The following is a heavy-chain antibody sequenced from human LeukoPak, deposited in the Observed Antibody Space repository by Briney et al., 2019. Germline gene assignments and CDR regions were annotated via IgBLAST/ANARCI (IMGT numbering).Heavy chain of an antibody. V-gene: IGHV3-30*01. CDR2: ISYDGSNK. CDR1: GFTFSSYA. J-gene: IGHJ4*02. D-gene: IGHD6-19*01. CDR3: ARVIAVAGQGGY. Sequence: PGGSLRLSCAASGFTFSSYAMHWVRQAPGKGLEWVAVISYDGSNKYYADSVKGRFTISRDNSKNTLYLQMNSLRAEDTAVYYCARVIAVAGQGGYRGQGTLVTVSS.